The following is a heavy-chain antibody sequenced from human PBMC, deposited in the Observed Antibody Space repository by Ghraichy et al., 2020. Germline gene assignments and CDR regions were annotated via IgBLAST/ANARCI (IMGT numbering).Heavy chain of an antibody. CDR3: VRLTHHSIFGEVKLYHYSGIDV. CDR2: INYSGRT. Sequence: SETLSLTCIVSGGSTRSNSYDWGWIRQPPGKGLEWIGNINYSGRTNYMPSLKSRVTLLVDTSKNQFSLKLTSVTAADTARYYCVRLTHHSIFGEVKLYHYSGIDVWGQGTTVTVSS. D-gene: IGHD3-3*01. V-gene: IGHV4-39*01. J-gene: IGHJ6*02. CDR1: GGSTRSNSYD.